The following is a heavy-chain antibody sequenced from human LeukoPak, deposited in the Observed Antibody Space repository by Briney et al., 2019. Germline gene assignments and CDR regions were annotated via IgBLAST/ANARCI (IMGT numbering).Heavy chain of an antibody. Sequence: PGGSLRLSCAASGFTFSSYAMSWVRQAPGKGLVWVSRISDGGSTTTYADSVKGRFTISRDNAKNTLYLQMNGLRAEDTAVYYCSRSAYYDGSGNYYDYWGQGTLVTVSS. J-gene: IGHJ4*02. CDR2: ISDGGSTT. CDR1: GFTFSSYA. CDR3: SRSAYYDGSGNYYDY. D-gene: IGHD3-22*01. V-gene: IGHV3-74*01.